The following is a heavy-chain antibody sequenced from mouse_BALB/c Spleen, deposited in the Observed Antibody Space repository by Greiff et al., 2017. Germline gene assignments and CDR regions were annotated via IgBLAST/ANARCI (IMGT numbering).Heavy chain of an antibody. Sequence: EVQLVESGGGLVQPGGSMKLSCVASGFTFSSYWMSWVRQSPEKGLEWVAEIRLKSDNYATHYAESVKGKFTISRDDSKSRLYLQMNSLRAEDTGIYYCTRLRSYAMDYWGQGTSVTVSS. J-gene: IGHJ4*01. CDR2: IRLKSDNYAT. CDR1: GFTFSSYW. CDR3: TRLRSYAMDY. D-gene: IGHD2-4*01. V-gene: IGHV6-6*02.